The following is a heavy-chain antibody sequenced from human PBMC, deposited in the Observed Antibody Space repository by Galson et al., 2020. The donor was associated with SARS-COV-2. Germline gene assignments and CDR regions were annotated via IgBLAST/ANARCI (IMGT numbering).Heavy chain of an antibody. CDR3: ARGNVEDYGDYSYYCGMDV. D-gene: IGHD4-17*01. CDR1: GFTFSDYG. J-gene: IGHJ6*02. V-gene: IGHV3-33*01. CDR2: IWYDGSNK. Sequence: GGSLRLSCAASGFTFSDYGMHWVRQAPGKGLEWVAVIWYDGSNKYYVDSVKGRFTISRDNSKNTVYLQMNSLRAEDTAVYYCARGNVEDYGDYSYYCGMDVWGQGSTVTVSS.